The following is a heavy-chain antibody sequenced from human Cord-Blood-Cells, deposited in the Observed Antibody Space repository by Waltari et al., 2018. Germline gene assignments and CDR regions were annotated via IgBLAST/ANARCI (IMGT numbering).Heavy chain of an antibody. CDR3: AREMGGSSWFDY. V-gene: IGHV3-30-3*01. CDR2: ISYDGSNK. D-gene: IGHD6-13*01. J-gene: IGHJ4*02. Sequence: QVQLVESGGGVVQPGRSLRLSCAASGFTSSSYAIPQIRQAPGKGLERVAVISYDGSNKYYADSVKGRFTISRDNSKNTLYLQMNSLRAEDTAVYYCAREMGGSSWFDYWGQGTLVTVSS. CDR1: GFTSSSYA.